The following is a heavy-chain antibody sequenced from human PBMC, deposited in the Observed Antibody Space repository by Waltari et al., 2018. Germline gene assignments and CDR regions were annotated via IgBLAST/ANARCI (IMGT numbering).Heavy chain of an antibody. D-gene: IGHD5-18*01. CDR1: GVPISSTTYY. V-gene: IGHV4-39*01. J-gene: IGHJ3*02. CDR3: ARAWLWPYNAFDI. Sequence: QLQLQESGPGLVKPSETLSVPCTVSGVPISSTTYYWGWIRQPPGKGLEWVGTISYSGSTSYNPSLRSRVTISVDTSKNQFSLNLTSVTAADTAVYYCARAWLWPYNAFDIWGQGTMVTVSS. CDR2: ISYSGST.